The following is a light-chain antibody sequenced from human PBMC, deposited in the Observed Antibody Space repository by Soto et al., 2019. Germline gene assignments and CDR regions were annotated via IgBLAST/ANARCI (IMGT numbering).Light chain of an antibody. CDR3: SSYTTSSNHV. J-gene: IGLJ1*01. CDR2: EVS. CDR1: SSDVGSYNF. V-gene: IGLV2-14*01. Sequence: QSVLTQPASVSGSPGQSITISCTGTSSDVGSYNFVSWYQQLPGKAPKLMIYEVSNRPSGVSNRFSGSKSGNTASLTISGLQAEDEADYYCSSYTTSSNHVFGSGTKVTV.